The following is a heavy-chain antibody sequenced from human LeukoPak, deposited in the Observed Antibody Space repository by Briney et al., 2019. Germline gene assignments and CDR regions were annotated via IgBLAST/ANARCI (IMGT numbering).Heavy chain of an antibody. Sequence: SETLSLTCAVSGGSISSSNWWSWVRQPPGKGLEWIGEIYHSGSTNYNPSLKSRVTISVDESKNQFSLKLSSVTAADTAVYYCARRPFRLTGYYNVGDYWGQGTLVTVSS. V-gene: IGHV4-4*02. J-gene: IGHJ4*02. D-gene: IGHD3-9*01. CDR1: GGSISSSNW. CDR3: ARRPFRLTGYYNVGDY. CDR2: IYHSGST.